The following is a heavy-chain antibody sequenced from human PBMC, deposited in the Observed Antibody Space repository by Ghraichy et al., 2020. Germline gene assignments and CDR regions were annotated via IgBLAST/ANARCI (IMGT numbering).Heavy chain of an antibody. CDR1: GGSVSSGEFF. CDR2: IYHSGST. D-gene: IGHD2-15*01. J-gene: IGHJ4*02. Sequence: SQTLSLTCTVSGGSVSSGEFFWSWIRQHPGKGLEWIGSIYHSGSTYFHPSLKTRGVTISLDSSKNLFSLKLTSMTAADTAVYYCARGSDSFPQGSPFDYWVQGTLVTVSS. V-gene: IGHV4-31*03. CDR3: ARGSDSFPQGSPFDY.